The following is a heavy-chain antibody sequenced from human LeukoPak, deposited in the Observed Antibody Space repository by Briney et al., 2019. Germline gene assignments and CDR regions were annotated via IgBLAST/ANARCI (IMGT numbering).Heavy chain of an antibody. CDR1: GGSISSGGYY. CDR2: IYYSGST. D-gene: IGHD3-10*01. CDR3: ARGPPVYYGSGSPFDY. Sequence: SQTLSLTCTVSGGSISSGGYYWSWIRQHPGKGLEWIGYIYYSGSTYYNPSLKSRVTMSVDTSKNQFSLKLSSVTAADTAVYYCARGPPVYYGSGSPFDYWGQGTLVTVSS. V-gene: IGHV4-31*03. J-gene: IGHJ4*02.